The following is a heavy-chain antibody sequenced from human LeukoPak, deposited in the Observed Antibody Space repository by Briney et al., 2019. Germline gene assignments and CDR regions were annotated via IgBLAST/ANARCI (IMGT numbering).Heavy chain of an antibody. J-gene: IGHJ4*02. CDR1: GFTFSSYA. CDR2: ISGSGSST. V-gene: IGHV3-23*01. CDR3: AKRGVVIRVILVGFHKEAYYFDS. D-gene: IGHD3-22*01. Sequence: GGSLRLSCAASGFTFSSYAMGWVRQAPGKGLEWVSSISGSGSSTYYADSVKGRFTISRDNPKNTLYLQMNSLRAEDTAVCFCAKRGVVIRVILVGFHKEAYYFDSWGQGALVTVSS.